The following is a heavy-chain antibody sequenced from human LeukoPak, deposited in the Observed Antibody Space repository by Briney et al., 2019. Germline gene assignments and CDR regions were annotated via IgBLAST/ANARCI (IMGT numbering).Heavy chain of an antibody. CDR3: ARGLALAAMVPYIDY. CDR2: ISSSGSTI. Sequence: GGSLRLSCAASGFTFSSYEMNWVRQAPGKGLEWVSYISSSGSTIYYADSVKGRFTISRDNAKNSLYLQMNSLRAEDTAVDYCARGLALAAMVPYIDYWGQGTLVTVSS. V-gene: IGHV3-48*03. CDR1: GFTFSSYE. D-gene: IGHD5-18*01. J-gene: IGHJ4*02.